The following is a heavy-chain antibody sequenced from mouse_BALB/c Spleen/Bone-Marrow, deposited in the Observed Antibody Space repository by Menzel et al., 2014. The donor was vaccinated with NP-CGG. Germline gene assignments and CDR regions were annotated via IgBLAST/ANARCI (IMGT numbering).Heavy chain of an antibody. D-gene: IGHD4-1*01. CDR2: IHYSVGT. Sequence: EVKLMESGPDLVKPSQSLSLTCTVTGFSITSGYSWHWIRQSPGNKLEWMGYIHYSVGTNYNPSLKSRISITRDTSKNQFFLQLNSVTTEDTATYYCARKGTGTSYFDYWGQGPTLTVSS. CDR3: ARKGTGTSYFDY. J-gene: IGHJ2*01. CDR1: GFSITSGYS. V-gene: IGHV3-1*02.